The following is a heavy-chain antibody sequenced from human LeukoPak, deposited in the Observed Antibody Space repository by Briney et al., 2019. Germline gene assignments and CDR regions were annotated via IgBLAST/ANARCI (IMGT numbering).Heavy chain of an antibody. Sequence: GRSLRLSCAASGFTFSSYAMHWVRQAPGKGLEWVAVISYDGSNKYYADSVKGRFTISRDNPKNTLYLQMNSLRAEDTAVYYCARARGLGYDYVWGSYRLDYWGQGTLVTVSS. J-gene: IGHJ4*02. CDR2: ISYDGSNK. V-gene: IGHV3-30-3*01. D-gene: IGHD3-16*02. CDR3: ARARGLGYDYVWGSYRLDY. CDR1: GFTFSSYA.